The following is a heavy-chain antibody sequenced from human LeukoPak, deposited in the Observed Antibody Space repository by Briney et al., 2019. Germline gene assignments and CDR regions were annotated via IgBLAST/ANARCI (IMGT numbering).Heavy chain of an antibody. D-gene: IGHD4-17*01. CDR3: ARERTTVRGVDYFDY. V-gene: IGHV3-11*01. CDR1: GFTFSDYY. CDR2: ISNSGNSI. Sequence: GGSLRLSCAASGFTFSDYYMSWIRQAPGKGLEWLSDISNSGNSIYSADSVKGRFTISRDNAKNSLYLQIHSLRAEDTAVYYCARERTTVRGVDYFDYWGQGTLVTVSS. J-gene: IGHJ4*02.